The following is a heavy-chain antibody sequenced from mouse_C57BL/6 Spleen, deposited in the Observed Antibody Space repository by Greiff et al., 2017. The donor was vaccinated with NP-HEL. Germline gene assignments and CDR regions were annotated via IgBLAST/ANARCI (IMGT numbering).Heavy chain of an antibody. CDR2: INPNNGGT. J-gene: IGHJ2*01. CDR1: GYTFTDYY. V-gene: IGHV1-26*01. D-gene: IGHD1-1*01. Sequence: EVQLQQSGPELVKPGASVKISCKASGYTFTDYYMNWVKQSHGKSLEWIGDINPNNGGTSYNQKFKGKATLTVDKSSSTAYMELRSLTSEDSAVYDCAREDYGSSYSFDYWGQGTTLTVSS. CDR3: AREDYGSSYSFDY.